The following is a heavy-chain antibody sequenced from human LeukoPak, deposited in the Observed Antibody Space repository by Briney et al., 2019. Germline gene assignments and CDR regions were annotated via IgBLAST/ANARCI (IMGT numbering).Heavy chain of an antibody. CDR2: IRYDGSNK. V-gene: IGHV3-30*02. Sequence: PGGSLRLSCAASGFIFSSYGMHWVRQAPGKGLEWVALIRYDGSNKYYADSVKGRFTISRDNSKNTLYLQMNSLRAEDTAVYYFAXEMXLWVTSAAFEIWGQGTMVTVSS. D-gene: IGHD2-21*02. CDR3: AXEMXLWVTSAAFEI. CDR1: GFIFSSYG. J-gene: IGHJ3*02.